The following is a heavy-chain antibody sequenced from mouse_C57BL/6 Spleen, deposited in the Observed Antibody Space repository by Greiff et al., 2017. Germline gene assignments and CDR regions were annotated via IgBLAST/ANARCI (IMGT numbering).Heavy chain of an antibody. D-gene: IGHD1-1*01. J-gene: IGHJ2*01. Sequence: QVQLKQSGAELARPGASVKMSCKASGYTFTSYTLHWVKQRPGQGLEWIGYINPSSGYTKYNQKFKDKATLTADKSSSTAYMQLSSLTSEDSAVYYCAPLITTVVATDYWGQGTTLTVSS. CDR3: APLITTVVATDY. V-gene: IGHV1-4*01. CDR1: GYTFTSYT. CDR2: INPSSGYT.